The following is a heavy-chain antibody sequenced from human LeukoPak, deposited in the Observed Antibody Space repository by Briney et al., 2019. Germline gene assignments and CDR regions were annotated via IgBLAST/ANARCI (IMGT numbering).Heavy chain of an antibody. CDR3: ARGLLWFGEFRYFDY. D-gene: IGHD3-10*01. J-gene: IGHJ4*02. Sequence: SETLSLTCTVSGGSISSGGYYWSWIRHHPGKGLEWIGYIYYSGSTYYNPSLKSRITISIDTSKNQFSLKLSSVTAADTAVYYCARGLLWFGEFRYFDYWGQGTLVTVSS. V-gene: IGHV4-31*03. CDR1: GGSISSGGYY. CDR2: IYYSGST.